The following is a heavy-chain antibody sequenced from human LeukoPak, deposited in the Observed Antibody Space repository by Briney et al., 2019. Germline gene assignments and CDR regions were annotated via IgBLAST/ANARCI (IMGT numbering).Heavy chain of an antibody. CDR2: IIPIFGTA. D-gene: IGHD1-26*01. CDR1: GGTFSSYA. J-gene: IGHJ4*02. CDR3: ARDLSRWRGSYFC. Sequence: SVKVSCKASGGTFSSYAISWVRQAPGQGLEWMGGIIPIFGTANYAQKFQGRVTITADESTSTAYMELSSLRSDDTAVYYCARDLSRWRGSYFCWGQGTLVTVSS. V-gene: IGHV1-69*01.